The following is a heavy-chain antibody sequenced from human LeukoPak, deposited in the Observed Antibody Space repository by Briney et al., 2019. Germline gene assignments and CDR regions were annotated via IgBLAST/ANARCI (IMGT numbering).Heavy chain of an antibody. J-gene: IGHJ4*02. CDR2: ISSSSSTI. D-gene: IGHD5-18*01. CDR3: ARDEGYSYGFWSDPGWDY. Sequence: PGGSLRLSCAASGFTFSSYSMNWVRQAPGKGLEWVSYISSSSSTIYYADSVKGRFTISRDNAKNSLYLQMNSLRAEDTAVYYCARDEGYSYGFWSDPGWDYWGQGTLVTVSS. CDR1: GFTFSSYS. V-gene: IGHV3-48*01.